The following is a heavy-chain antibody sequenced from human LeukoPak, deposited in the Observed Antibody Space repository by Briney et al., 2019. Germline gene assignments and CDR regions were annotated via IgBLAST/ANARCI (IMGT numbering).Heavy chain of an antibody. J-gene: IGHJ6*03. Sequence: ASVKVSCKASGYTFTSDDINWVRQATGQGLEWMGWMSAYNGNTNYAQKLQGRVTMTTDTSTSTAYMELRSLRSDDTAVYYCARTRAEVGATNNYYYYYMDVWGKGTTVTISS. D-gene: IGHD1-26*01. CDR2: MSAYNGNT. V-gene: IGHV1-18*01. CDR3: ARTRAEVGATNNYYYYYMDV. CDR1: GYTFTSDD.